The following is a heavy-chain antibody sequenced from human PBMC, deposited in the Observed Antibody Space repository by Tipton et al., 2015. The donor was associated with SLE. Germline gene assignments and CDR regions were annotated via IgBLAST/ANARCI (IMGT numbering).Heavy chain of an antibody. D-gene: IGHD3-10*01. CDR1: GYSISSGYY. CDR2: IYHSGST. CDR3: ARLSYYGSGSLA. Sequence: TLSLTCTVSGYSISSGYYWGWIRQPPGKGLEWIGSIYHSGSTYYNPSLKSRVTISVDTSKNQFSLKLSSVTAADTAVYYCARLSYYGSGSLAWGQGTLVTVSS. J-gene: IGHJ5*02. V-gene: IGHV4-38-2*02.